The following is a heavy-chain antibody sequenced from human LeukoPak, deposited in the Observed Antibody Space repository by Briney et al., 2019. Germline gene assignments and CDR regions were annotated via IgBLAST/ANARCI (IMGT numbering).Heavy chain of an antibody. Sequence: SETLSLTCAVYGGSFSGYYWSWIRQPPGKGLEWIGEINHSGSTNYNPSLKSRVTISVDTSKNQFSLKLSSVTAADTAVYYCAREPAYHYYYMDVWGKGTTVTVSS. CDR1: GGSFSGYY. CDR2: INHSGST. CDR3: AREPAYHYYYMDV. V-gene: IGHV4-34*01. J-gene: IGHJ6*03.